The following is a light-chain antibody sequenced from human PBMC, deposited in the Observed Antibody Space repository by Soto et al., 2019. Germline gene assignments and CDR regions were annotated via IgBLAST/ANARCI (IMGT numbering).Light chain of an antibody. J-gene: IGKJ1*01. CDR2: TAS. V-gene: IGKV3-15*01. CDR1: QSVSSN. CDR3: QQYNNWPWT. Sequence: EIVMTQSPPPLSLSPGEGATLSCRASQSVSSNLAWYQQTPGQAPRLLIYTASTRATGVPARFSGSGSGTEFTLTVSSLQSEDFAVYYCQQYNNWPWTFGQGTKV.